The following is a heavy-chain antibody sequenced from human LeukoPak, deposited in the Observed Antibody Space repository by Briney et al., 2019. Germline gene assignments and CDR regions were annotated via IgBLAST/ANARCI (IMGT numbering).Heavy chain of an antibody. V-gene: IGHV4-34*01. CDR2: INHSGST. CDR1: GGSFSGYY. CDR3: AKTNNFWSGKYFQH. J-gene: IGHJ1*01. D-gene: IGHD3-3*01. Sequence: KPSETLSLTCAVYGGSFSGYYWSWIRQPPGKGLEWIGEINHSGSTYYNPSLKSRVTISVDTSKNQFSLKLSSVTAADTAVYYCAKTNNFWSGKYFQHWGQGTLVTVSS.